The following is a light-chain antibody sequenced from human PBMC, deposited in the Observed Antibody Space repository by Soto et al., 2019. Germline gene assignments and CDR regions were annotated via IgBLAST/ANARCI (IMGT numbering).Light chain of an antibody. Sequence: DVQMTQSPSTLSASVGDRFTITCRASQSISSWLAWYQQKPGKAPKLLIYDASSLQSGVPSRFSGSGSGTDFTLTISSLEAEDFATYYCQQSYSTPITFGQGTRLEIK. CDR1: QSISSW. J-gene: IGKJ5*01. CDR3: QQSYSTPIT. V-gene: IGKV1-39*01. CDR2: DAS.